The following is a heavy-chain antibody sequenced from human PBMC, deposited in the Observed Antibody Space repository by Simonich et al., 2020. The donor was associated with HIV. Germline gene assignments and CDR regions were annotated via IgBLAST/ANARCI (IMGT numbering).Heavy chain of an antibody. J-gene: IGHJ3*01. CDR2: IYHSGAN. V-gene: IGHV4-38-2*01. CDR1: GYSINSGYY. CDR3: ARGSVTMVRGVILTTNAFDV. D-gene: IGHD3-10*01. Sequence: QVQLQESGPGLVKPSETLSLTCAVSGYSINSGYYWGWLRQPPGKGLEWIGSIYHSGANSPKASLKGRVTILLATFNNHFSLDLNSVMAADTAVYYCARGSVTMVRGVILTTNAFDVWGQGTMVTVSS.